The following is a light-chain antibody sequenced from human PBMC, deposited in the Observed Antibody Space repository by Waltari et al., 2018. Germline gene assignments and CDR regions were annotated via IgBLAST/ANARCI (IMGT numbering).Light chain of an antibody. Sequence: DIVMTQSPDSLAVSLGERATINCKSSQCVLYSPNNQNYLTSFQQKPGQPPKLLIYWASTRESGVPDRFSGSGSGTDFTLTISRMQAEDVAVYYCQQYYSLPYTFGQGTKLEIK. V-gene: IGKV4-1*01. CDR1: QCVLYSPNNQNY. CDR3: QQYYSLPYT. CDR2: WAS. J-gene: IGKJ2*01.